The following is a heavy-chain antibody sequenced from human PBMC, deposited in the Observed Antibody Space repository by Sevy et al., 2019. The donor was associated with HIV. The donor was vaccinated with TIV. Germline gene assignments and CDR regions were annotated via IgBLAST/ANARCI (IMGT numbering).Heavy chain of an antibody. CDR3: ASGARTYYYDSSGYPKGYYFDY. CDR1: GGSISSSSYY. J-gene: IGHJ4*02. D-gene: IGHD3-22*01. V-gene: IGHV4-39*01. CDR2: IYYSGGT. Sequence: SETLSLTCTVSGGSISSSSYYWGWIRQPPGKGLEWIGSIYYSGGTSYNPSLKSRFTISVDTSKNQFSLKLSSVTAADTAVYYCASGARTYYYDSSGYPKGYYFDYWGQRTLVTVSS.